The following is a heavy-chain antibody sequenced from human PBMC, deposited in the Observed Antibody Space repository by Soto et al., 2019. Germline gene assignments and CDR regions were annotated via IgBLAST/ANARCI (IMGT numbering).Heavy chain of an antibody. CDR3: ARDQTPYYYDPYYSGMAV. CDR2: IWYDGSNK. J-gene: IGHJ6*02. D-gene: IGHD3-22*01. Sequence: QVQLVESGGGVVQPGRSLRLSCAASGFTFSSYGMHWVRQAPGKGLEWVAVIWYDGSNKYYADSVKGRFTISRDNSKNTLYLKRNSLRAEDTVVFYWARDQTPYYYDPYYSGMAVGGQGTTVTVSS. CDR1: GFTFSSYG. V-gene: IGHV3-33*01.